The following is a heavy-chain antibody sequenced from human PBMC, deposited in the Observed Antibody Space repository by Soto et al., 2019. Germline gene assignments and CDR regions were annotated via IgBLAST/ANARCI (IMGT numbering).Heavy chain of an antibody. CDR3: AKQHSSGYYDLLEYFQH. D-gene: IGHD3-22*01. Sequence: GGSLRLSCAASGFTFSSYAMSWVRQAPGKGLEWVSAISGSGGSTYYADSVKGRFTISRDNSKNTLYLQMNSLRAEDTAVYYCAKQHSSGYYDLLEYFQHWGQGTLVTVSS. J-gene: IGHJ1*01. V-gene: IGHV3-23*01. CDR2: ISGSGGST. CDR1: GFTFSSYA.